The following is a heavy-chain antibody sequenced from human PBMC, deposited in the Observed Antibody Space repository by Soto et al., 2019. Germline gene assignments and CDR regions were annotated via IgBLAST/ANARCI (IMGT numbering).Heavy chain of an antibody. D-gene: IGHD1-26*01. CDR3: VLVGLVGATSLSNAWFDP. Sequence: PGEPLKISCKGSGYTFTSHWIGWVRQMPGKGLEWMGIIYPGDSDTRYSPSFQGQVMISADKSITTAYLQWSRLKASDTAMYYCVLVGLVGATSLSNAWFDPWGQGTLVTVSS. CDR2: IYPGDSDT. CDR1: GYTFTSHW. J-gene: IGHJ5*02. V-gene: IGHV5-51*01.